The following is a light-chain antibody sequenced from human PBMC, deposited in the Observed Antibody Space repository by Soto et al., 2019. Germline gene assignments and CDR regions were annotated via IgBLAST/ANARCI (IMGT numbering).Light chain of an antibody. V-gene: IGKV3-11*01. CDR2: DAS. Sequence: EIVLTQSPAILSMSPGERATLSCRASQSVSSYFAWYQQTPGQAPRLLIYDASNRATGVPARFSGSGSGTDFTLTISSLEPEEFAVYYCQQRRYWPGTFGQWTKVEIK. J-gene: IGKJ1*01. CDR3: QQRRYWPGT. CDR1: QSVSSY.